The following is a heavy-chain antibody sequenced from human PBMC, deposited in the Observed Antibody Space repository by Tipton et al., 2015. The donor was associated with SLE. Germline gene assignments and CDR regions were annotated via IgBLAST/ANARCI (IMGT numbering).Heavy chain of an antibody. D-gene: IGHD6-13*01. Sequence: GLVKPSETLSLTCAVYGGSFSGYYWSWIRQPPGKGLEWIGYIYYSGSTNYNPSLKSRVTISVDTSKNQFSLKLSSVTAADTAVYYCASLPRGQAAVRVYWGQGTLVTVSS. J-gene: IGHJ4*02. CDR1: GGSFSGYY. CDR2: IYYSGST. CDR3: ASLPRGQAAVRVY. V-gene: IGHV4-59*08.